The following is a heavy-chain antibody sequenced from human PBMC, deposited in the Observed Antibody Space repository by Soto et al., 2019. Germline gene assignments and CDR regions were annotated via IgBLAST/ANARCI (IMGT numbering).Heavy chain of an antibody. D-gene: IGHD2-21*02. V-gene: IGHV3-23*01. J-gene: IGHJ4*02. Sequence: GGSLRLSCAASGFTFSSYAMSWVRQAPGKGLEWVSAISGSGGSTYYADSVKGRFTISRDNSKNTLYLQMNSLRAEDTAVYYCAKELAYCGSDCYFVGAERPYFDYWGQGTLVTVSS. CDR3: AKELAYCGSDCYFVGAERPYFDY. CDR1: GFTFSSYA. CDR2: ISGSGGST.